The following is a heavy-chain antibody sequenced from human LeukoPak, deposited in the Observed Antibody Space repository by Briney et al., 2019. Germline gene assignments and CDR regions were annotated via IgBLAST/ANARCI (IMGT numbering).Heavy chain of an antibody. CDR2: IYSGGAA. CDR1: GFSVFSYY. V-gene: IGHV3-53*01. Sequence: GGSLRLSCAASGFSVFSYYMTWVRQAPGKGLEWVSVIYSGGAAFYTDSVKGRFTISRDGSKKTVYLQMNSLRAEDTAVYYCARGNSPMVGRYYLELWGQGTLVTVSS. D-gene: IGHD4/OR15-4a*01. CDR3: ARGNSPMVGRYYLEL. J-gene: IGHJ4*02.